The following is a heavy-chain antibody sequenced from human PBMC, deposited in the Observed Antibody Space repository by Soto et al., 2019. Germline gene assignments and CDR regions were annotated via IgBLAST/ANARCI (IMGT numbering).Heavy chain of an antibody. D-gene: IGHD6-19*01. CDR2: IDAGNGNT. J-gene: IGHJ4*02. V-gene: IGHV1-3*01. Sequence: ASVKVSCKASGYTFTGYAMHWVRQAPGQRLEWMGWIDAGNGNTKYSQKFQGRVTITRDTSASTAYMELSSLRSEDTAVYYCARAVAVPADFDYWGQGTLVTVS. CDR1: GYTFTGYA. CDR3: ARAVAVPADFDY.